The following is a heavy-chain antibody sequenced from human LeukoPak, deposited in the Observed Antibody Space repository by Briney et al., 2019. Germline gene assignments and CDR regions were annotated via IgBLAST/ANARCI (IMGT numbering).Heavy chain of an antibody. Sequence: GGSLRLSCAASGFTFSKAWMSWVRQAPGKGLEWVGQIKSKTDGGTTDYAAPVKGRFTISRDDAKNSLYLLMNSLKSEDTAVYYCTTEDYGDYVPDYWGQGTLVTVSS. D-gene: IGHD4-17*01. CDR2: IKSKTDGGTT. J-gene: IGHJ4*02. V-gene: IGHV3-15*01. CDR1: GFTFSKAW. CDR3: TTEDYGDYVPDY.